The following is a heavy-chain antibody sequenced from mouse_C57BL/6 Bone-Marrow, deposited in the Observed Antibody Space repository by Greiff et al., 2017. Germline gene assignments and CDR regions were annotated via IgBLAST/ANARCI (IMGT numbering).Heavy chain of an antibody. V-gene: IGHV1-64*01. CDR2: IHPNSGST. CDR1: GYTFTSYW. CDR3: ARRSSGYWLAY. J-gene: IGHJ3*01. Sequence: QVQLQQPGAELVKPGASVKLSCKASGYTFTSYWMHWVKQRPGQGLEWIGMIHPNSGSTNYNEKFKSKATLTVDKSSSTAYMQLSSLTSEDSAVYYCARRSSGYWLAYWGQGTLVTVSA. D-gene: IGHD3-2*02.